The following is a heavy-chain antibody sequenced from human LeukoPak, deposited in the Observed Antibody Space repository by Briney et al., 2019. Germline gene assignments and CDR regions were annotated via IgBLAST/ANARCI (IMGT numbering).Heavy chain of an antibody. CDR1: GGTFSSYA. Sequence: GASVKVSCKASGGTFSSYAISWVRQAPGQGLEWMGGIIPIFGTANYAQKFQGRVTITADESTSTAYMELSSLRSEDTAVYYGARSVEMATITGSDYWGQGTLVTVSS. D-gene: IGHD5-24*01. J-gene: IGHJ4*02. CDR3: ARSVEMATITGSDY. V-gene: IGHV1-69*13. CDR2: IIPIFGTA.